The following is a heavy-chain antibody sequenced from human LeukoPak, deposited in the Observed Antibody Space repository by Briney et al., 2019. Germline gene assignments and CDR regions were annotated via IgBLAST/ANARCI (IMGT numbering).Heavy chain of an antibody. D-gene: IGHD2-2*01. Sequence: SETLSLTCVVYGGSFSGYYWSWIRQPPGKGLEWIGDVNYSGSTRYNPSLESRVTISVDTSKNQFSLKLSAVTAADTAVYYCARHYIQPPHYFDYWGQGTLLTVSS. CDR3: ARHYIQPPHYFDY. CDR2: VNYSGST. CDR1: GGSFSGYY. V-gene: IGHV4-34*01. J-gene: IGHJ4*02.